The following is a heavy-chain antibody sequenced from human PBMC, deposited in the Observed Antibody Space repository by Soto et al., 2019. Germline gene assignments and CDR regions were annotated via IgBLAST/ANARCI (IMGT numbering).Heavy chain of an antibody. CDR3: ARPPPAYSGSYWAAFDV. J-gene: IGHJ3*01. V-gene: IGHV3-74*01. Sequence: GGSLRLSCSASGFTFSSHYFHWVRQAPGKGLMWVSRINTDGSSTSYADSVKGRFSISRDNAKNTLFLEMNNLRADDTAVYYCARPPPAYSGSYWAAFDVWGQGTMVTVSS. CDR2: INTDGSST. CDR1: GFTFSSHY. D-gene: IGHD1-26*01.